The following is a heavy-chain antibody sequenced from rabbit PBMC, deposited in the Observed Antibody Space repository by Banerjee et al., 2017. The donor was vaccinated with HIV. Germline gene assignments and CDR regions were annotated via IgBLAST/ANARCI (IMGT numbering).Heavy chain of an antibody. CDR2: IYAGSGIT. V-gene: IGHV1S45*01. J-gene: IGHJ2*01. Sequence: LEESGGDLVKPEGSLTLTCTASGFSFSSSYWICWVRQAPGKGLEWIGCIYAGSGITDYASWAKGRFTISKTSSTTVTLQMTSLTAADTAAYFCARGYAGYPDDGNSVFDPWGPGTLVTVS. D-gene: IGHD7-1*01. CDR3: ARGYAGYPDDGNSVFDP. CDR1: GFSFSSSYW.